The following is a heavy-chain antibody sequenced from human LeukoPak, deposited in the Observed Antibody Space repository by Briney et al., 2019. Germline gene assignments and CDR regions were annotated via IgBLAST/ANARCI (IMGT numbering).Heavy chain of an antibody. CDR1: GFTFSSYA. CDR3: AKGLRFLDLDY. J-gene: IGHJ4*02. CDR2: ISGSGGST. V-gene: IGHV3-23*01. D-gene: IGHD3-3*01. Sequence: GGSLRLSCAASGFTFSSYAMSWVRQAPGKGLEWGSAISGSGGSTYYADCVKGRFTLSRDNSKNPLYLQMNSLRAEDTAVYYCAKGLRFLDLDYWGQGTMVTVSS.